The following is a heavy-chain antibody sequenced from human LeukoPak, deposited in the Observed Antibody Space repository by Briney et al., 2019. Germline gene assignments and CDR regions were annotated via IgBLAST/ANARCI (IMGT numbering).Heavy chain of an antibody. CDR1: GGSISSGDYY. V-gene: IGHV4-30-4*01. CDR3: ADYCSGGSCSYAFDT. Sequence: PSETLSLTSTVSGGSISSGDYYWSWIRQPPGKGLEWIGYIYYSGSTYYNPSLKSRVTISVDTSKNQFSLKLSSVTAADTAVYYCADYCSGGSCSYAFDTWGQGTMVTVSS. J-gene: IGHJ3*02. D-gene: IGHD2-15*01. CDR2: IYYSGST.